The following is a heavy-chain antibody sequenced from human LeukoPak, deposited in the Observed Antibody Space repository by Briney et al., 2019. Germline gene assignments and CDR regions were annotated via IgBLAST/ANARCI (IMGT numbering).Heavy chain of an antibody. J-gene: IGHJ4*02. D-gene: IGHD3-22*01. CDR1: GFTFSNYW. CDR3: ARGGPGSSDYSSLFDY. Sequence: GGSLRLSCAASGFTFSNYWMSWVRQAPGKGLVWVSRINSDGSSRHYADSVKGRFTISRDNAKNTLHLQMTSLRAEDTAVYYCARGGPGSSDYSSLFDYWGRGILVTVSS. CDR2: INSDGSSR. V-gene: IGHV3-74*01.